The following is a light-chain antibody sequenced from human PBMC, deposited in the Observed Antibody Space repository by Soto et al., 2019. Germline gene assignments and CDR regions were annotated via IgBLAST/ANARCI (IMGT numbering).Light chain of an antibody. CDR1: QSVSSH. V-gene: IGKV3-11*01. J-gene: IGKJ1*01. CDR3: QQRSNWPLT. Sequence: EIVLTQSPATLSLSPWERATLSCRASQSVSSHLAWYQQKPGQAPRLLIYDASNRATGIPARFSGSGSGTDFTLTISSLEPEDFAVYYCQQRSNWPLTFGQGTKVEIK. CDR2: DAS.